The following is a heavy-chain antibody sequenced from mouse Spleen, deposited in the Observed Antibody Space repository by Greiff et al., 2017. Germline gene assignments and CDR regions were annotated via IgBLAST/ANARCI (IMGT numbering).Heavy chain of an antibody. V-gene: IGHV5-6-4*01. J-gene: IGHJ2*01. CDR2: ISSGGSYT. Sequence: EVKLMESGGGLVKPGGSLKLSCAASGFTFSSYTMSWVRQTPEKRLEWVATISSGGSYTYYPDSVKGRFTISRDNAKNTLYLQMSSLKSEDTAMYYCTRSEIYYGDYFDYWGQGTTLTVSS. D-gene: IGHD2-13*01. CDR3: TRSEIYYGDYFDY. CDR1: GFTFSSYT.